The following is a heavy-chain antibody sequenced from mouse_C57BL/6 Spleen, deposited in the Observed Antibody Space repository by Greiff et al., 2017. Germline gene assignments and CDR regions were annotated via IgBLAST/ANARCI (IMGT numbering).Heavy chain of an antibody. CDR2: IYPGDGDT. Sequence: LQQSGASVKISCKASGYAFSSYWMNWVKQRPGKGLEWIGQIYPGDGDTNYNGKFKGKATLTADKSSSTAYMQLSSLTSEDSAVYFCARGGDYYGSSPLDYWGQGTTLTVSS. D-gene: IGHD1-1*01. CDR3: ARGGDYYGSSPLDY. CDR1: GYAFSSYW. J-gene: IGHJ2*01. V-gene: IGHV1-80*01.